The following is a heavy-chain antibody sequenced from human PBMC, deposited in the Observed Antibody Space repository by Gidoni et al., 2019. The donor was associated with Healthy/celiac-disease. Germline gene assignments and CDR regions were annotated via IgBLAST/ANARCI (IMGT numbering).Heavy chain of an antibody. J-gene: IGHJ6*02. CDR2: IKQDGSEK. D-gene: IGHD1-26*01. CDR1: GFTFSRHW. Sequence: EVQLVESGGGLVQLGGSLRLPCASSGFTFSRHWMSWVSQAPGKGLEWVANIKQDGSEKYYVDSVKGRFTISRDNAKNSLYLQMNSLRAEDTAVYYCASLFLVPTPYYYYGMDVWGQGTTVTVSS. CDR3: ASLFLVPTPYYYYGMDV. V-gene: IGHV3-7*03.